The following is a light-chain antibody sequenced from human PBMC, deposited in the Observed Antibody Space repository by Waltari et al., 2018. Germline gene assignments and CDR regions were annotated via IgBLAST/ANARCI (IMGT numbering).Light chain of an antibody. V-gene: IGLV2-14*01. CDR3: SSYSTSTYPI. Sequence: QSALTQPASVSASLGQSITISCTGTGRYIGAYDYLSWYQQHPGKAPKLIIFQVSNRPSGVSDRFSASKSGMTASLSISGLRTDDEAIYYCSSYSTSTYPIFGGGTKVTVL. CDR1: GRYIGAYDY. CDR2: QVS. J-gene: IGLJ2*01.